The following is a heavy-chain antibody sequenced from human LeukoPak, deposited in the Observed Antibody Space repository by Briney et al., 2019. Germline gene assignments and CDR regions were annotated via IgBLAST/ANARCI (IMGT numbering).Heavy chain of an antibody. Sequence: GASVKVSCKASGGTFISYAISWVRQAPGQGLEWMGWISAYNSNTNYAQKLQGRVTMTTDTSTSTAYMELRSLRSDDTAVYYCARDWFCSGGSCYHDSDYWGQGTLVTVSS. CDR2: ISAYNSNT. CDR3: ARDWFCSGGSCYHDSDY. D-gene: IGHD2-15*01. V-gene: IGHV1-18*01. J-gene: IGHJ4*02. CDR1: GGTFISYA.